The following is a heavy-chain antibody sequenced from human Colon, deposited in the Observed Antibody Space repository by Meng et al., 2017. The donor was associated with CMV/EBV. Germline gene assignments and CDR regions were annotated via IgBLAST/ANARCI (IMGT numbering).Heavy chain of an antibody. J-gene: IGHJ4*02. CDR2: INSYGSST. D-gene: IGHD1-14*01. CDR3: ARGTSRKVDLRLTRGPADY. CDR1: GFTFTSYW. V-gene: IGHV3-74*01. Sequence: GESLKISCAASGFTFTSYWMHWVRQAPGKGLMWVSRINSYGSSTAYADSVKGRFTISRDNAKNTLYLQMNSLRAEDTAVYYCARGTSRKVDLRLTRGPADYWGQGTLVTVSS.